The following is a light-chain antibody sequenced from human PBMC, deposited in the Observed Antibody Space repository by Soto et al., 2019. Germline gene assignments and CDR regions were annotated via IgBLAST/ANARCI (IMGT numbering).Light chain of an antibody. CDR3: YSYASRLRGFV. V-gene: IGLV2-11*01. Sequence: QPVLIQPPSVSGSPGQSVTISCTGTSSDVGSYDYVSWYQQHPGTVPKPMIYNVNTQPSGVPDRFSGSKSGNTASLTISGLQAEDEADYYCYSYASRLRGFVFATGTKVTVL. CDR2: NVN. J-gene: IGLJ1*01. CDR1: SSDVGSYDY.